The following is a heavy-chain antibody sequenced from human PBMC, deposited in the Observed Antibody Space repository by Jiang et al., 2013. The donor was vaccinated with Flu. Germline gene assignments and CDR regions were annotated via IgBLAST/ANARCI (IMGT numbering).Heavy chain of an antibody. J-gene: IGHJ6*02. Sequence: VQLLESGGGLVQPGRSLRLSCATAGFTFQDYAMHWVRQAPGKGLEWVSGINWKSDDINYANSVKGRFTISRDNAKNSLYLQMNSLRPEDTALYYCTKXRRGYYYAMDVWGQGTTVTVSS. CDR2: INWKSDDI. V-gene: IGHV3-9*01. CDR1: GFTFQDYA. CDR3: TKXRRGYYYAMDV.